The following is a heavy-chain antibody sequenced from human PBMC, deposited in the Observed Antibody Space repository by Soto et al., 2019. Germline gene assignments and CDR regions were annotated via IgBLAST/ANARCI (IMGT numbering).Heavy chain of an antibody. Sequence: ASVKVSCKASGGTFSSYAISWVRQAPGQGLEWMGGIIPIFGTANYAQKFQGRVTITADESTSTAYMELSSLRSEDTAVYYCARVKFSAAEDYYYGMDVWGQGTTVTVSS. CDR1: GGTFSSYA. CDR2: IIPIFGTA. V-gene: IGHV1-69*13. D-gene: IGHD6-13*01. CDR3: ARVKFSAAEDYYYGMDV. J-gene: IGHJ6*02.